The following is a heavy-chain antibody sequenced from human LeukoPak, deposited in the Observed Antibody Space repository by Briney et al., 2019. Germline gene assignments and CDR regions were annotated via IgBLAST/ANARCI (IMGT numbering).Heavy chain of an antibody. CDR1: GFTFSSYG. Sequence: GRSLRLSCAASGFTFSSYGMHWVRQAPGKGLEWVAVIWYDGSNKYYADSVKGRFTISRDNSKNTLYLQMSSLRAEDTAVYYCARGFFGSGYYYDSWQVDYWGQGTLVTVSS. J-gene: IGHJ4*02. CDR2: IWYDGSNK. CDR3: ARGFFGSGYYYDSWQVDY. V-gene: IGHV3-33*01. D-gene: IGHD3-22*01.